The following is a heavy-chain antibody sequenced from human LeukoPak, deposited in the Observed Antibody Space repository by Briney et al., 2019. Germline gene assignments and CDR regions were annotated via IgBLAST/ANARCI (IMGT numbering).Heavy chain of an antibody. CDR1: GDYISSSSYY. CDR3: ARRRYYDSTAYFE. V-gene: IGHV4-39*01. D-gene: IGHD3-22*01. CDR2: IYHSGRT. Sequence: SETLSLTCAVSGDYISSSSYYWGWIRQSPGTGLEWIGDIYHSGRTYYNPSLKSRVAISIDTSKNQFSLRLRSMTAADTAVFYCARRRYYDSTAYFEWGRSTLVTVSS. J-gene: IGHJ1*01.